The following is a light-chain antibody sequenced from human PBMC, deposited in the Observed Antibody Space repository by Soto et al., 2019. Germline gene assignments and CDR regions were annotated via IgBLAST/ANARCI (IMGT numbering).Light chain of an antibody. CDR1: QSVSSS. CDR3: KQSKSFPLT. Sequence: IVMTQSPATLSVSPGERATLSCRTSQSVSSSLAWYQQKPGQAPSLLIYGASTRATGIPARFSGSGSGTDFSLTISSLQPEDLATYYCKQSKSFPLTFGGGTKVDIK. V-gene: IGKV3-15*01. CDR2: GAS. J-gene: IGKJ4*01.